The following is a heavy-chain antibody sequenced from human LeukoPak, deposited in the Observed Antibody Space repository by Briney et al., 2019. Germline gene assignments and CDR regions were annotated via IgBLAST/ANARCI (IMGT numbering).Heavy chain of an antibody. V-gene: IGHV4-61*02. CDR3: ARDQTYYDILTGYHPKNYFDY. CDR1: GGSISSGSYY. D-gene: IGHD3-9*01. CDR2: IYTSGST. J-gene: IGHJ4*02. Sequence: PSQTLSLTCTVSGGSISSGSYYWSWIRQPAGKGLEWIGRIYTSGSTNYNPSLKSRVTISVDTSKNQFSLKLGSVTAADTAVYYCARDQTYYDILTGYHPKNYFDYWGQGTLVTVSS.